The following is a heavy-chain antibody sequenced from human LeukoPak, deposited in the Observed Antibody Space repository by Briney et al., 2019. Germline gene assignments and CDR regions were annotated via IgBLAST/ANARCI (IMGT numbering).Heavy chain of an antibody. CDR2: IYYSGST. CDR1: GASISSGGFY. CDR3: ARTSNSYGYSGLDY. V-gene: IGHV4-31*01. D-gene: IGHD5-18*01. Sequence: TLSLTRTVSGASISSGGFYWTWIRQYPGKGLEWIGFIYYSGSTYYNPSLKSQISISVDMSNNQFSLTLNSVTAADTAVYYCARTSNSYGYSGLDYWGQGTLVTVSS. J-gene: IGHJ4*02.